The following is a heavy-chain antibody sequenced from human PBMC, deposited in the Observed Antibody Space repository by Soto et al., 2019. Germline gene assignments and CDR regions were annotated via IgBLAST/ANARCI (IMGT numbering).Heavy chain of an antibody. Sequence: QVQLVQSGAEVKKPGASVKVSCKASGYTFTGYYMHWVRQAPGQGLEWMGWINPNSGGTNYAQKFQGWVSMSRHTSISAAYMELSRLRSDVTAVYYCARGEGGPRWGSIDYWGQRTLVTVSS. CDR3: ARGEGGPRWGSIDY. J-gene: IGHJ4*02. CDR2: INPNSGGT. V-gene: IGHV1-2*04. CDR1: GYTFTGYY. D-gene: IGHD2-21*01.